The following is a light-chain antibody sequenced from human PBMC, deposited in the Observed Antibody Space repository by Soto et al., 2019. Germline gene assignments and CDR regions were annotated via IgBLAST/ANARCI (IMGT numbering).Light chain of an antibody. Sequence: QSVLTQPPSVSGAPGQRVTISCTGSGSNIGAGYDVHWYQQLPGTAPKLLIFANITRPSGVPDRFSGSKSGASASLAITGLRAEDEADYYCQSYDSSLSGYVFGTGTKLTVL. CDR3: QSYDSSLSGYV. CDR2: ANI. J-gene: IGLJ1*01. CDR1: GSNIGAGYD. V-gene: IGLV1-40*01.